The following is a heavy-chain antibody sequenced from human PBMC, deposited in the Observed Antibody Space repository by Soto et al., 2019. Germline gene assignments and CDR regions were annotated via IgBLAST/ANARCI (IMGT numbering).Heavy chain of an antibody. Sequence: SETLSLTCTVSGGSVSSGSYYWSWIRQPPGKGLEWIGYIYYSGSTNYNPSLKSRVTISVDTSKNQFSLKLSSVTAADTAVYYCARGGIAAASRYFDYWGQGTLVTVSS. J-gene: IGHJ4*02. CDR1: GGSVSSGSYY. CDR3: ARGGIAAASRYFDY. D-gene: IGHD6-13*01. CDR2: IYYSGST. V-gene: IGHV4-61*01.